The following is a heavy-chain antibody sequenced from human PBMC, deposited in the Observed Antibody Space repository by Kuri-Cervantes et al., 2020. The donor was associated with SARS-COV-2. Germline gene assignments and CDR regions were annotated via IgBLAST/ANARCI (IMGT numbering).Heavy chain of an antibody. Sequence: SEAVSLTCTFSGGSISSSSYYWGWIRQPPGKGLEWIGNIYYSGSTSYNPSLKSRVNILVDTSRNQLALKLSSVTAADVAVYYCARDYYDSSGYHVEPGDYWGQGTLVTVSS. V-gene: IGHV4-39*06. CDR1: GGSISSSSYY. CDR2: IYYSGST. CDR3: ARDYYDSSGYHVEPGDY. J-gene: IGHJ4*02. D-gene: IGHD3-22*01.